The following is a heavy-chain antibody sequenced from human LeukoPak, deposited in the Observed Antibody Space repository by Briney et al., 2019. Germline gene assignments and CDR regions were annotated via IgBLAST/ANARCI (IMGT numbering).Heavy chain of an antibody. J-gene: IGHJ4*02. CDR3: ARDSGAVAFDY. D-gene: IGHD6-19*01. CDR1: GYTFTSYA. CDR2: IHVGNGNT. V-gene: IGHV1-3*01. Sequence: ASVKVSCKASGYTFTSYAMHWVRQAPGQRLEWMGWIHVGNGNTKYSQRFQGTVTITRDTSASTAYMELSSLRSEDTAVYYCARDSGAVAFDYWGQGTLVTVSS.